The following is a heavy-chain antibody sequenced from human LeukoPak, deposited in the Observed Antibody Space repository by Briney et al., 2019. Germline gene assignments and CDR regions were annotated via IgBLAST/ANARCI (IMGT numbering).Heavy chain of an antibody. J-gene: IGHJ5*02. CDR2: IYYSGST. D-gene: IGHD2-21*02. Sequence: SETLSPTCTFSGGSNSSGGYYWSWIRQHPGKGLEWIGYIYYSGSTYYNPSLKSRVTISVDTSKNQFSLKLSSVTAADTAVYCCARGLLFSWFDPWGQGTLATVSS. CDR3: ARGLLFSWFDP. V-gene: IGHV4-31*03. CDR1: GGSNSSGGYY.